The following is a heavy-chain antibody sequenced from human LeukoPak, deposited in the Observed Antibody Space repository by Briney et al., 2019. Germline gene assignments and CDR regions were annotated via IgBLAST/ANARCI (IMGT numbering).Heavy chain of an antibody. V-gene: IGHV1-8*01. CDR1: GYTFTSYD. D-gene: IGHD3-9*01. J-gene: IGHJ3*02. CDR3: ARTKTYYDILTGYYTGDAFDI. Sequence: ASVKVSCKASGYTFTSYDINWVRQATGQGLEWMGWMNPNSGNTGYAQKFQGRVTMTRNTSISTAYMELSSLRSEDTAVYYCARTKTYYDILTGYYTGDAFDIWGQGTMVTVSS. CDR2: MNPNSGNT.